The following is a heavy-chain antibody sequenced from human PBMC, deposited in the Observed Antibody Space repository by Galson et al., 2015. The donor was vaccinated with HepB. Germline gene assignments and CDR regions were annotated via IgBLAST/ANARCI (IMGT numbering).Heavy chain of an antibody. V-gene: IGHV2-70*11. CDR3: ARHHNYYDYWSGGGCPYYFDY. J-gene: IGHJ4*02. Sequence: PALVKPTQTLTLTCTFSGFSLSTSGMCVSWIRQPPGKALEWLARIDWDDDKYYSTSLKTRLTISKDTSKNQVVLTMTNMDPVDTATYYCARHHNYYDYWSGGGCPYYFDYWGQGTLVTVSS. D-gene: IGHD2-8*02. CDR1: GFSLSTSGMC. CDR2: IDWDDDK.